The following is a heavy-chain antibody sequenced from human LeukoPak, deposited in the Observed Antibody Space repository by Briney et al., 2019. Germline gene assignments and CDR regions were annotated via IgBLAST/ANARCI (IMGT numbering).Heavy chain of an antibody. CDR2: VYSGGTT. CDR1: GFTVSSNY. D-gene: IGHD4-11*01. J-gene: IGHJ3*01. Sequence: PGGSLRLSCAASGFTVSSNYMTWVRQAPGKGLEWVSVVYSGGTTYYADSVKGRFTISRDNSKNTLYLQMNRLRAEDTAVYYCARLQGDVFDFWGQGTMVTVSS. CDR3: ARLQGDVFDF. V-gene: IGHV3-53*01.